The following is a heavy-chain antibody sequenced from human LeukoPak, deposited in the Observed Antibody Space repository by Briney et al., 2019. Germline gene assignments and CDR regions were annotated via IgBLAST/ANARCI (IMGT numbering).Heavy chain of an antibody. J-gene: IGHJ6*02. D-gene: IGHD3-9*01. CDR1: GFTFSSYG. Sequence: GGSLRLSCAASGFTFSSYGMHWVRQAPGKGLEWVAVIWYDGSNKYYADSVKGRFTISRDNSKNTLYLQMNSLRAEDTAVYYCARDPNYDILTGLDYGMDVWGQGTTVTVSS. CDR2: IWYDGSNK. V-gene: IGHV3-33*01. CDR3: ARDPNYDILTGLDYGMDV.